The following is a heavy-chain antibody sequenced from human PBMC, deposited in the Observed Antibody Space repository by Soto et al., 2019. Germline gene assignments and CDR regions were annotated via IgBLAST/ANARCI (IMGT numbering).Heavy chain of an antibody. CDR3: ARDRVVVELPSDY. J-gene: IGHJ4*02. CDR2: ISYDGSNK. CDR1: GFTFSSYA. D-gene: IGHD2-15*01. V-gene: IGHV3-30-3*01. Sequence: GSLRLSCAASGFTFSSYAMHWVRQAPGKGLEWVAVISYDGSNKYYADSVKGRFTISRDNSKNTLYLQMNSLRAEDTAVYYCARDRVVVELPSDYWGQGTLVTVSS.